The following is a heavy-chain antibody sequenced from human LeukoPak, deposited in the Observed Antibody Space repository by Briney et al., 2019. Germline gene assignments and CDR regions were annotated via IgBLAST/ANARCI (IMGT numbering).Heavy chain of an antibody. CDR3: AKAYYDSSGYSYYFDY. D-gene: IGHD3-22*01. Sequence: GGSLRLSCAASGFPFSAYSMNWVRQAPGKGLEWVSSTSGSSNYMYYADSVKGRFTISRDNAKNSLYLQMNSLRAEDTAVYYCAKAYYDSSGYSYYFDYWGQGTLVTVSS. CDR2: TSGSSNYM. CDR1: GFPFSAYS. V-gene: IGHV3-21*01. J-gene: IGHJ4*02.